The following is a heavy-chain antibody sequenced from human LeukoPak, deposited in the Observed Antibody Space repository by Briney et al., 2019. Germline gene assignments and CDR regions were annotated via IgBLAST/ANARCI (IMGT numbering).Heavy chain of an antibody. CDR1: GFTFSNYW. CDR2: IKQGGSEK. V-gene: IGHV3-7*03. D-gene: IGHD1-14*01. J-gene: IGHJ6*04. Sequence: GGSLRLSCVGSGFTFSNYWMHWVRQAPGKGLEWVAYIKQGGSEKYYVASVKGRFTNTRDYAKNSLYVQISSRRAEDTAVYYCARKMDVWGKGTTVTVSS. CDR3: ARKMDV.